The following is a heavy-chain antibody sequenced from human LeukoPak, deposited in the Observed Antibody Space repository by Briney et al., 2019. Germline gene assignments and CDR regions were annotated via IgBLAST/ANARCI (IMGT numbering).Heavy chain of an antibody. V-gene: IGHV4-61*01. CDR3: ARALYFGSGSPYYYMDV. CDR1: GGSISSGTYY. D-gene: IGHD3-10*01. CDR2: IYYSETT. Sequence: PSETLSLTCTVSGGSISSGTYYWSWLRQPPGKGLEWIGYIYYSETTKYNPSLKSRVTISVDTSKNQFSLKLSSVTAADTAVYYCARALYFGSGSPYYYMDVWGKGTTVIISS. J-gene: IGHJ6*03.